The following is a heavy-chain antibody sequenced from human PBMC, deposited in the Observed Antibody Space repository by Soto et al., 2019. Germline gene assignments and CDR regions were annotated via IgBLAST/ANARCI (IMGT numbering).Heavy chain of an antibody. CDR2: VSHDGLAQ. CDR1: GFTFSRYG. V-gene: IGHV3-30*18. J-gene: IGHJ4*02. Sequence: QVQLVESGGGVVQPGRSLRLLCEGSGFTFSRYGMHWVRQAPGMGLEWVAVVSHDGLAQYYGDSVKGRFTISRDNSQNTLYLQMNSLRTEDTAIYYCAKETIEVRGPNYFDYWGQGTLVTVSS. D-gene: IGHD6-19*01. CDR3: AKETIEVRGPNYFDY.